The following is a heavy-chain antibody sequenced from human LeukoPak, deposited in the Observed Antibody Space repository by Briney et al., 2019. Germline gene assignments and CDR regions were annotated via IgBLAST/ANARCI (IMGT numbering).Heavy chain of an antibody. V-gene: IGHV3-7*01. CDR1: GFSFTTYW. D-gene: IGHD3-10*01. CDR2: INQDETEK. J-gene: IGHJ4*02. CDR3: AKLAKYFYGSETFYFFEH. Sequence: GESLRLSCAASGFSFTTYWMSWVRQAPGKGLEWVANINQDETEKYYVDSVKGRFTISRDNGKNSLYLQMNSLRVEDTAVYYCAKLAKYFYGSETFYFFEHWGQGTPVTASS.